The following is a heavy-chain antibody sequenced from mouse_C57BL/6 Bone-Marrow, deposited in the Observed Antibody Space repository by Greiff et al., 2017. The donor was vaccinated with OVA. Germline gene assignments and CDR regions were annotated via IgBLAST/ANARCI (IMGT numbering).Heavy chain of an antibody. V-gene: IGHV1-74*01. CDR2: IHPSDSDT. CDR1: GYTFTSYW. D-gene: IGHD1-1*01. Sequence: VQLQQSGAELVKPGASVKVSCKASGYTFTSYWMHWVKQRPGQGLEWIGRIHPSDSDTNYNQKFKGKATLTVDKSSNTAYMQLSSLTSEYSAVYYCAIGYYGTSFAYWGQGTLVTVSA. J-gene: IGHJ3*01. CDR3: AIGYYGTSFAY.